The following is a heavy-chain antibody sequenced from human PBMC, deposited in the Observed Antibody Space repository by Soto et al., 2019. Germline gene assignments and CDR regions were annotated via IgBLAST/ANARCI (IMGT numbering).Heavy chain of an antibody. Sequence: PSETLSLTCSVSGGSISSSSYSWGWIRQPPGKGLEWIGYIYYSGSTYYNPSLKGRVTISVDTSKNQFSLKLSSVTAADTAVYYCARGLGSSSRPANFDYWGQGTLVTVSS. CDR1: GGSISSSSYS. CDR2: IYYSGST. D-gene: IGHD6-6*01. J-gene: IGHJ4*02. CDR3: ARGLGSSSRPANFDY. V-gene: IGHV4-30-4*08.